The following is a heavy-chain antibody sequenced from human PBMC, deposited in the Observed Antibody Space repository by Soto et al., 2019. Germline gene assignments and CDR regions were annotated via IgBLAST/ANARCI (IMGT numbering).Heavy chain of an antibody. CDR2: IIPILGIA. Sequence: QVQLVQSGAEVKKPGSSVKVSCKASGGTFSSYTISWVRQAPGQGLEWMGRIIPILGIANYAQKFQGRVTITADKSTSTAYMELRSLRSEDTAVYYCAREGPDYYDSLVDYWGQGTLVTVSS. CDR3: AREGPDYYDSLVDY. V-gene: IGHV1-69*08. D-gene: IGHD3-22*01. CDR1: GGTFSSYT. J-gene: IGHJ4*02.